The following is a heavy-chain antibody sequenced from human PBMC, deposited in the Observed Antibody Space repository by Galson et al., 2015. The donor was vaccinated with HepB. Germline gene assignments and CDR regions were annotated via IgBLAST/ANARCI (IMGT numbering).Heavy chain of an antibody. CDR1: GGTFSSYG. Sequence: SVKVSCKASGGTFSSYGISWVRQAPGQGLEWMGGIIPILGTANYAQKFQGRVTITADESTSTAYMELSSLRSEDTAVYYCARGNHYGGVGFDPWGQGTLVTVSS. CDR3: ARGNHYGGVGFDP. D-gene: IGHD4-23*01. CDR2: IIPILGTA. J-gene: IGHJ5*02. V-gene: IGHV1-69*13.